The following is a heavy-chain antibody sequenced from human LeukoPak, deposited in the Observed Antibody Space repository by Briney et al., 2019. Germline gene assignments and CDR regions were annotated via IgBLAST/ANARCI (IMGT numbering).Heavy chain of an antibody. CDR1: GFTFSSYW. CDR2: ISGSGGST. D-gene: IGHD5-24*01. CDR3: AKDDRWLQFCC. V-gene: IGHV3-23*01. J-gene: IGHJ4*02. Sequence: GGSLRLSCAASGFTFSSYWMSWVRQAPGKGLEWVSAISGSGGSTYYADSVRGRFTISRDNSRNTLYLQMNSLRAEDTAVYYCAKDDRWLQFCCWGQGTLVTVSA.